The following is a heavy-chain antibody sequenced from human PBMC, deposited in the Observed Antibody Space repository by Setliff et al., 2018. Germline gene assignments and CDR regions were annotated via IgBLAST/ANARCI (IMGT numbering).Heavy chain of an antibody. CDR1: GFTFSTYW. J-gene: IGHJ3*02. D-gene: IGHD3-22*01. V-gene: IGHV3-7*01. Sequence: PGGSLRLSCAASGFTFSTYWMSWVRQAPGKGLEWVANIKQDGSTKYYLDYVKGRFTISRDNAKRSLYLQMNGLRADDTGVYYCVRDDADNYDAFDNWGQGTLVTVSS. CDR2: IKQDGSTK. CDR3: VRDDADNYDAFDN.